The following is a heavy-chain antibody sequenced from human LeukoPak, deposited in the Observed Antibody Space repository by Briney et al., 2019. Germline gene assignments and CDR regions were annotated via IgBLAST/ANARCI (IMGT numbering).Heavy chain of an antibody. CDR2: IRSKAYGGTT. D-gene: IGHD6-6*01. CDR1: GFTFGDYA. Sequence: GGSLRLSCSASGFTFGDYAMNWVRQAPGKGLEWVGFIRSKAYGGTTEYAASVKGRFTISRDDSKSVAYLQMHSLNTEDTAVYYCSRDYGSSSSVYYFDYWGQGTLVTVSS. J-gene: IGHJ4*02. CDR3: SRDYGSSSSVYYFDY. V-gene: IGHV3-49*04.